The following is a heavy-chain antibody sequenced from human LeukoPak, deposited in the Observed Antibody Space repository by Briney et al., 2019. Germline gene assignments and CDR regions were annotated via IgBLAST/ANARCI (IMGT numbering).Heavy chain of an antibody. CDR2: ISPSGGST. CDR1: GYTFTSNY. D-gene: IGHD4-17*01. V-gene: IGHV1-46*01. CDR3: ARDTVTHIRRMDY. Sequence: ASVKVSCKAFGYTFTSNYMHWVRQAPGQGPEWMGVISPSGGSTTYAQKLQGRVTMTTDTSTSTAYMELRSLRSDDTAVYYCARDTVTHIRRMDYWGQGTLVTVSS. J-gene: IGHJ4*02.